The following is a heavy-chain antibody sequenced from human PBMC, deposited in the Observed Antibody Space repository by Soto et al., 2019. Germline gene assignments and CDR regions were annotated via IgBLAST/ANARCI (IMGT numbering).Heavy chain of an antibody. D-gene: IGHD2-15*01. CDR3: GSGPVYCSGGSCSPFDD. J-gene: IGHJ4*02. V-gene: IGHV4-34*01. CDR1: GGSFSGYY. CDR2: INHSGST. Sequence: QVQLQQWGAGLLKPSETLSLTCAVYGGSFSGYYWSWIRQPPGKGLEGIGEINHSGSTNYNPSLKSRVTIAVDTSKNQLSQKLSSVTAADTAVYYCGSGPVYCSGGSCSPFDDWGQGTLVTVSS.